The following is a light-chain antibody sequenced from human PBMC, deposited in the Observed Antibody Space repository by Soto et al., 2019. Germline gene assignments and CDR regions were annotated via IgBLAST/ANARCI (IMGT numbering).Light chain of an antibody. J-gene: IGKJ1*01. Sequence: EIVLTQSPGTLSFSPGERATLSCRASQSVTSNVAWYQQKPGQAPRLLIYGASSRATGIPDRFSGSGSGTDFTLTISRLEPEDFAVYYCQQYGSSPKTFGQGTKVDIK. CDR2: GAS. CDR3: QQYGSSPKT. CDR1: QSVTSN. V-gene: IGKV3-20*01.